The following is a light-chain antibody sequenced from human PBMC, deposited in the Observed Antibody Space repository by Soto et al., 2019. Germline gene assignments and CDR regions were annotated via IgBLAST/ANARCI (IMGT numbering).Light chain of an antibody. Sequence: ELVLTQSPATLSLSPGERATLSCRASQFLSSYLAWYQQTPGQPPRLLIYDTSNRVTGIPARFSGSRSGTDFPPTISSLEPEDFAVYFCHQRNKFGQGTRLEI. CDR3: HQRNK. CDR1: QFLSSY. J-gene: IGKJ5*01. V-gene: IGKV3-11*01. CDR2: DTS.